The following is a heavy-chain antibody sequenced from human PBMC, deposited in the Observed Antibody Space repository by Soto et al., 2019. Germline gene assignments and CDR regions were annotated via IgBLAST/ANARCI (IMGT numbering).Heavy chain of an antibody. CDR3: ARDRIVGATGVDY. CDR2: INHSGST. V-gene: IGHV4-34*01. Sequence: SETLSLTCAVYGGSFSGYYWSWIRQPPGKGLEWIGEINHSGSTNYNPSLKSRVTISVDTSKNQFSLKLSSVTAADTAVYYCARDRIVGATGVDYWGQGTLVTVSS. CDR1: GGSFSGYY. J-gene: IGHJ4*02. D-gene: IGHD1-26*01.